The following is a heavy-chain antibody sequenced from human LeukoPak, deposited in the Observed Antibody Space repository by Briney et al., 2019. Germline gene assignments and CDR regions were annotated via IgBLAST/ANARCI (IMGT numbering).Heavy chain of an antibody. V-gene: IGHV3-7*01. CDR3: ARALDSSSSRYQAFEE. CDR1: GFTFSNYW. J-gene: IGHJ4*02. Sequence: GGSLRLSCSAYGFTFSNYWMSWVRQAPGKGLEWVANIKQDESEKYYVDSVKGRFTISRDNAKSSLYLQMNSLRAEYTAVYYCARALDSSSSRYQAFEEWGQGTLVTVSS. D-gene: IGHD2-2*01. CDR2: IKQDESEK.